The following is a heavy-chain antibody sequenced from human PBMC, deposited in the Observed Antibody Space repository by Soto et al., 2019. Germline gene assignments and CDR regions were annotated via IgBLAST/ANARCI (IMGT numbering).Heavy chain of an antibody. CDR1: GGSFSGYY. D-gene: IGHD2-15*01. CDR2: INHSGST. V-gene: IGHV4-34*01. J-gene: IGHJ6*03. CDR3: ARYHRGYCSGGSCYGREYYYYMDV. Sequence: SETLSLTCAVYGGSFSGYYWSWIRQPPGKGLEWIGEINHSGSTNYNPSLKSRVTISVDTSKNQFSLKLSSVTAADTAVYYCARYHRGYCSGGSCYGREYYYYMDVWGKGTTVTVSS.